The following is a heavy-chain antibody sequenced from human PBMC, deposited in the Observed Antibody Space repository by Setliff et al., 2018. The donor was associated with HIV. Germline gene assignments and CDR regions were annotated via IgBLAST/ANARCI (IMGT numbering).Heavy chain of an antibody. D-gene: IGHD3-22*01. J-gene: IGHJ4*02. V-gene: IGHV1-8*02. CDR1: GYNFNNYD. CDR3: ARGPGYYDSSGRDY. CDR2: MNPNSGNT. Sequence: ASVKVSCKTSGYNFNNYDINWVRQATGQGLEWMGWMNPNSGNTGYAQNFEGRVTMTRDTSTSTAYMELRRLTSEDTAVYYCARGPGYYDSSGRDYWGQGTLVTVSS.